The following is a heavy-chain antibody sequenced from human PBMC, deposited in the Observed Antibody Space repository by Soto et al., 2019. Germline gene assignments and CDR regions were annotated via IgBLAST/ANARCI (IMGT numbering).Heavy chain of an antibody. V-gene: IGHV3-7*01. D-gene: IGHD6-6*01. J-gene: IGHJ4*02. Sequence: EVQLVESGGGLVQPGGSLSPSCAAPGFTFSSNWMSWVRQVPGKGLEWVANIKQDGSEKYYVDSVKGRFTISRDNAKNSLYLQMNSLRAEDTAVYYCARSIAARLVYWGQGTLVTVSS. CDR1: GFTFSSNW. CDR2: IKQDGSEK. CDR3: ARSIAARLVY.